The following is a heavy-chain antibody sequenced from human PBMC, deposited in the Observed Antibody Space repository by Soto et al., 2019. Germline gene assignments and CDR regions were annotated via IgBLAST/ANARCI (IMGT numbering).Heavy chain of an antibody. CDR2: VSTHNGNT. CDR1: VFTSSG. Sequence: ASVKVSCKASVFTSSGISWVRQAPGQGLEWLGWVSTHNGNTIYGQKFQGRVIMTIETSTTTVYMELRSLNSDDTAVYFCAREGILGPFDAYDLWGQGTPVTVSS. CDR3: AREGILGPFDAYDL. V-gene: IGHV1-18*04. J-gene: IGHJ3*01. D-gene: IGHD3-3*01.